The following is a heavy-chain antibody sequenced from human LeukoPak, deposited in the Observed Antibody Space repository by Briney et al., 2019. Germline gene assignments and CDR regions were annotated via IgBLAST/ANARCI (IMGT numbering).Heavy chain of an antibody. Sequence: SQTLSLTCTVSGGSISSGSYYWSWIRQPAGKGLEWIGRIYSSGSTNYNPSLKSRVTISVDTSKNQFSLKLSSVTAADTAVYYCARLPYSSGKYYYYYYMDVWGKGTTVTVSS. V-gene: IGHV4-61*02. CDR1: GGSISSGSYY. J-gene: IGHJ6*03. D-gene: IGHD6-19*01. CDR2: IYSSGST. CDR3: ARLPYSSGKYYYYYYMDV.